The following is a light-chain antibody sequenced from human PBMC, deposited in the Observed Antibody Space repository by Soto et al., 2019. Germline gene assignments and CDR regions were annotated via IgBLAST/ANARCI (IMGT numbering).Light chain of an antibody. CDR1: ESVSSY. CDR2: DAS. V-gene: IGKV3-11*01. J-gene: IGKJ4*01. Sequence: EIVLTQSPATLSLSPGERATLSCRASESVSSYVGWYQQKPGQAPRLLIYDASNRATGIPARFSGSGSGTDFTLTISSLEPEDFAVYYGQQRASRPLTFGGGTNVEIK. CDR3: QQRASRPLT.